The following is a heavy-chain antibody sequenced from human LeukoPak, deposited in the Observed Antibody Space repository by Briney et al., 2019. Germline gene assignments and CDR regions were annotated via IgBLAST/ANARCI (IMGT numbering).Heavy chain of an antibody. V-gene: IGHV4-34*01. J-gene: IGHJ4*02. CDR3: ARMVRGVNDHDY. CDR1: GGSFSGYY. CDR2: INHSGST. Sequence: SETLSLTCAVYGGSFSGYYWSWIRQPPGKGLEWIGEINHSGSTYYNPSLKSRVTISVDTSKNQFSLKLSSVTAADTAVYYCARMVRGVNDHDYWGQGTLVTVSS. D-gene: IGHD3-10*01.